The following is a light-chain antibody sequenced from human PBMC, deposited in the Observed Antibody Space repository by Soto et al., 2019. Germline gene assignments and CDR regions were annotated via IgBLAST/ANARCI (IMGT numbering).Light chain of an antibody. CDR1: QNVSSY. V-gene: IGKV3-11*01. Sequence: EIVLTQSPATLSLSPGERATLSCRASQNVSSYLAWYQQKLGQAPRLLIYDASNRATGIPARFSGSGSETDFSLSISSLEPEDFAIYYCQQRSNWPPTFGQGTRLEIK. CDR3: QQRSNWPPT. J-gene: IGKJ5*01. CDR2: DAS.